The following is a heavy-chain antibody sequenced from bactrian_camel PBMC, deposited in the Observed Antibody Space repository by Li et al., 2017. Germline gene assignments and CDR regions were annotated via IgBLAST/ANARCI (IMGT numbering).Heavy chain of an antibody. J-gene: IGHJ4*01. CDR2: IWTRRGPP. D-gene: IGHD1*01. Sequence: QVQLVESGGGSVQTGGSLRLSCVVSGHSRGSNCVGWYRLPPGRAPAEREAVAAIWTRRGPPHYADPVKGRFTISLDTAKNTVDLHMNSLKPEDSAMYYCAAASMRMLSHRVSRDPCDPDAMPYPYVGQGTQVTVS. CDR1: GHSRGSNC. V-gene: IGHV3S53*01.